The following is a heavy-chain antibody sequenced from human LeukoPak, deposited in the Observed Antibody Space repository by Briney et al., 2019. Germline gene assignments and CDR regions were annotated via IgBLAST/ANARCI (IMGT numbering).Heavy chain of an antibody. CDR2: ISSSSSTI. J-gene: IGHJ4*02. Sequence: PGGSLRLSCAASGFTFSSYSMNWVRQAPGKGLEWVSYISSSSSTIYYADSVKGRFTISRDNAKNSLYLQMNSLRAEDTAVYYCARDGCSSTSCYGVGSFDYWGQGTLVTVSS. CDR1: GFTFSSYS. V-gene: IGHV3-48*01. CDR3: ARDGCSSTSCYGVGSFDY. D-gene: IGHD2-2*01.